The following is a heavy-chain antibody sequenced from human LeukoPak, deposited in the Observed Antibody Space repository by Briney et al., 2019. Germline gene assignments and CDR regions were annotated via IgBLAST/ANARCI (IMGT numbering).Heavy chain of an antibody. V-gene: IGHV3-74*03. Sequence: GGSLRLSCAASGFIFSNYWMHWVRQAPGKGLVWVSRVNDDGSSTTYADSVKGRFTISRDDAKNTLYLQMNSLRAEDTAVYYCAKGGLRVTDYWGQGTLVTVSS. CDR3: AKGGLRVTDY. D-gene: IGHD5/OR15-5a*01. J-gene: IGHJ4*02. CDR1: GFIFSNYW. CDR2: VNDDGSST.